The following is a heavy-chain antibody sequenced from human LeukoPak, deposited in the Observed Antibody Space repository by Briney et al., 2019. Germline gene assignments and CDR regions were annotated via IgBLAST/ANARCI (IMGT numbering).Heavy chain of an antibody. CDR3: AGRRDGSDY. CDR2: INPGGGST. D-gene: IGHD5-24*01. CDR1: GYSFITYY. Sequence: GASVKVSCKTSGYSFITYYIHWVRQAPGQGLEWMGFINPGGGSTSYAQKFQGRATVTRDTSTSTVYMEVSSLRSEDTAVYYCAGRRDGSDYWGQGTLVTVSS. V-gene: IGHV1-46*01. J-gene: IGHJ4*02.